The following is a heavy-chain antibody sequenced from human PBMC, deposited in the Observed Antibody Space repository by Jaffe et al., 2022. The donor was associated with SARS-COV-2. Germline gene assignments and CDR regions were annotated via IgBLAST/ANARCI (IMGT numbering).Heavy chain of an antibody. V-gene: IGHV3-30*03. CDR2: TSYDGTDK. CDR1: GFTFTNYG. J-gene: IGHJ3*01. D-gene: IGHD1-26*01. Sequence: QVQLVESGGGVVQPGRSLRLSCAASGFTFTNYGIHWVRQAPGKGLEWVAHTSYDGTDKFYADSVKGRFTVTRDNSKNTVYLQLNSLRGEDTAMFYCARDRSWHDAFDLWGQGTMVTVSS. CDR3: ARDRSWHDAFDL.